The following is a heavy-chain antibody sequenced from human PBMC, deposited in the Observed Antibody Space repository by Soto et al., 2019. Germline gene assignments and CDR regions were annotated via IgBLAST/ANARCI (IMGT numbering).Heavy chain of an antibody. CDR3: ARDDVDTAMVSYYGMDV. V-gene: IGHV3-30-3*01. Sequence: GGSLRLSCAASGFTFSSYAMHWVRQAPGKGLERVAVISYDGSNKYYADSVKGRFTISRDNSKNTLYLQMNSLRAEDTAVYYCARDDVDTAMVSYYGMDVWGQGTTVTAP. CDR2: ISYDGSNK. D-gene: IGHD5-18*01. CDR1: GFTFSSYA. J-gene: IGHJ6*02.